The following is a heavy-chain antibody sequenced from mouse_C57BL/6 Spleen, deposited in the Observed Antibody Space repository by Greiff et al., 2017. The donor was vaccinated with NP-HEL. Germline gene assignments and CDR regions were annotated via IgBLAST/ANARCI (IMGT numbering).Heavy chain of an antibody. CDR3: ARGRAYYSNKYYFDY. V-gene: IGHV1-69*01. D-gene: IGHD2-5*01. CDR1: GYTFTSYW. CDR2: IDPSDSYT. J-gene: IGHJ2*01. Sequence: QVQLQQPGAELVMPGASVKLSCKASGYTFTSYWMHWVKQRPGQGLEWIGEIDPSDSYTNYNQKFKGTSTLTVDKSSSTAYMQLNSLTSEDAAVYDCARGRAYYSNKYYFDYWGQGTTLTVSS.